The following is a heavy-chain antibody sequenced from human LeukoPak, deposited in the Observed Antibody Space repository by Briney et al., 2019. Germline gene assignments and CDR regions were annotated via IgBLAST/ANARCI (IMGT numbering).Heavy chain of an antibody. CDR3: ARSMTYYWYFDL. CDR1: GGTFSSYA. J-gene: IGHJ2*01. CDR2: IIPILGTA. V-gene: IGHV1-69*13. Sequence: SVKVSCKASGGTFSSYAISWVRQAPGQGLEWMGGIIPILGTANYAQKFQGRVTITADESTSTAYMELSSLRSEDTAVYYCARSMTYYWYFDLWGRGTLVTVSS. D-gene: IGHD2/OR15-2a*01.